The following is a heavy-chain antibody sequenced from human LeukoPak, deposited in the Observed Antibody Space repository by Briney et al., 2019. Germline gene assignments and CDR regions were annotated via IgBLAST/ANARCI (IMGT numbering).Heavy chain of an antibody. J-gene: IGHJ4*02. CDR2: INHGGSN. CDR3: ARGIAAAGREGFDY. Sequence: SETLSLTCAVYGGSFSGYYWSWIRQPPGKGLEWIGEINHGGSNNYNPSLKSRVTISVDTSKNQFSLKLSSVTAADTAVYYCARGIAAAGREGFDYWGQGTLVTVSS. CDR1: GGSFSGYY. D-gene: IGHD6-13*01. V-gene: IGHV4-34*01.